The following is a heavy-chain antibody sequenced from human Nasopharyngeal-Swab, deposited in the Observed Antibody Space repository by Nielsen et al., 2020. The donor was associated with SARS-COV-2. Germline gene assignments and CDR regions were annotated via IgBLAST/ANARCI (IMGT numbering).Heavy chain of an antibody. J-gene: IGHJ5*02. CDR3: ATEFYGSGSYYSDWFDP. CDR1: GYTYTSYG. CDR2: ISAYNGNT. D-gene: IGHD3-10*01. V-gene: IGHV1-18*01. Sequence: ASVNVPCKASGYTYTSYGISWVRQAPGQGLEWMGWISAYNGNTNYAQKLQGRVTMTTDTSTSTAYMELRSLRSDDTAVYYCATEFYGSGSYYSDWFDPWGQGTLVTVSS.